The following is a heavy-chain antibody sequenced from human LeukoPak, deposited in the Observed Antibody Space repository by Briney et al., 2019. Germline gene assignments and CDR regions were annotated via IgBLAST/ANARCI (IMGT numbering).Heavy chain of an antibody. V-gene: IGHV3-15*01. CDR1: GSTFSNAW. J-gene: IGHJ6*02. D-gene: IGHD3-10*01. CDR3: TTDRRTSYYYGSGSYYGYYYYYYGMDV. Sequence: GGSLRLSCAASGSTFSNAWMSWVRQAPGKGLEWVGRIKSKTDGGTTDYAAPVKGRFTISRDDSKNTLYLQMNSLKTEDTAVYYCTTDRRTSYYYGSGSYYGYYYYYYGMDVWGQGTTVTVSS. CDR2: IKSKTDGGTT.